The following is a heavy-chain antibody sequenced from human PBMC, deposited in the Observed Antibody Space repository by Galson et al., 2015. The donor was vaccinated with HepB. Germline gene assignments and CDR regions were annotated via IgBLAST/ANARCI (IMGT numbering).Heavy chain of an antibody. J-gene: IGHJ3*02. Sequence: SLRLSCAASGFTFDDYAMHWVRQAPGKGLEWVSGISWNSGSIGYADSVKGRFTISRDNAKNSLYLQMNSLRAEDTALYYCAKVLGYCSSTSCLHDAFDIWGQGTMVTVSS. CDR1: GFTFDDYA. V-gene: IGHV3-9*01. CDR3: AKVLGYCSSTSCLHDAFDI. CDR2: ISWNSGSI. D-gene: IGHD2-2*01.